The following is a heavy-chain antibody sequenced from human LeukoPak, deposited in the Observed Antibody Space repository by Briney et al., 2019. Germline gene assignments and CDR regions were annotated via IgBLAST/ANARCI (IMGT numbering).Heavy chain of an antibody. J-gene: IGHJ6*02. CDR2: IQSNGNPK. Sequence: GGSLRLSCAASGFSFSNNGIHWVRQAPGKGLEWVAFIQSNGNPKYYADSVRGRFTLSRDNSKKTCYLQMDSLRVEDTAVYYCAREASTEIIGGMDVRGQGTTVTVTS. CDR1: GFSFSNNG. CDR3: AREASTEIIGGMDV. V-gene: IGHV3-30*02. D-gene: IGHD2-8*02.